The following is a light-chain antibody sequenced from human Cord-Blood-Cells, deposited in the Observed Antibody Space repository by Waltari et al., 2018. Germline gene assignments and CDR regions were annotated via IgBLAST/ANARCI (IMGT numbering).Light chain of an antibody. CDR3: LLSYIGVRVV. CDR1: TGAVTSGHY. CDR2: DTS. J-gene: IGLJ2*01. Sequence: QAVVTQEPSLTVSPGGTVTLTCGPSTGAVTSGHYPYWFQQNPGQAPRTLIYDTSNKHSLTPARFSCSLLGGKAALTLSGAQPEDEAEYVCLLSYIGVRVVFGGGTKLTVL. V-gene: IGLV7-46*01.